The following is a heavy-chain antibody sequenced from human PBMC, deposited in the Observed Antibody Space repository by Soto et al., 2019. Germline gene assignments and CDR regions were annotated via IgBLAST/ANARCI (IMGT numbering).Heavy chain of an antibody. D-gene: IGHD6-13*01. CDR2: VYYSDGT. J-gene: IGHJ6*02. V-gene: IGHV4-59*01. CDR3: ARTESSSWSFFYYGMDV. CDR1: GGSIGSYY. Sequence: QVQLKESGPGLVKPSETLALTCTVSGGSIGSYYWSWIRQPPGRGLEWIGCVYYSDGTNYNPSLKSRFTMSMDKSNNQFSLRLSSVTAADTAVYYCARTESSSWSFFYYGMDVWGQGTTVTVSS.